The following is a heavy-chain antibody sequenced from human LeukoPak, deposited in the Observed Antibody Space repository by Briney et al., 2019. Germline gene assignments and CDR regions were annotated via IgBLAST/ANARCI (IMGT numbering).Heavy chain of an antibody. J-gene: IGHJ4*02. CDR2: IRYDGSNK. CDR3: AKGYCGGDCPFDY. CDR1: GFTFSSYG. D-gene: IGHD2-21*01. V-gene: IGHV3-30*02. Sequence: GGSLRLSCAASGFTFSSYGMHWVRQAPGKGLEWVAFIRYDGSNKYYADSVKGRYTISRDKSKNTLYLQMNSLRAEDTAVYYCAKGYCGGDCPFDYWGQGTLVAVSS.